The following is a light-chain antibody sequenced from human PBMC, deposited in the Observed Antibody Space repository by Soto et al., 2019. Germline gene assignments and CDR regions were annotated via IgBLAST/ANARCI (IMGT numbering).Light chain of an antibody. V-gene: IGKV1-27*01. Sequence: DIQMTQSPSSLSASVGDRVTITCRASQGISNYLAWYQQIPGKVPKLLISAASTLQSAFPSRFSGSGSGTDFTFIISSLQPEDFATYYCQKYTNVPAFGGGTKVDIK. CDR3: QKYTNVPA. J-gene: IGKJ4*01. CDR1: QGISNY. CDR2: AAS.